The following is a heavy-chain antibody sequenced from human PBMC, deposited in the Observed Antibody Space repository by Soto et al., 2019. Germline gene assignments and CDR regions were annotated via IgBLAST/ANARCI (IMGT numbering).Heavy chain of an antibody. D-gene: IGHD5-12*01. Sequence: SVPVSCRASGYTFTSCGISWVRQAPGQGLEWMGWISAYNGNTNQAQTLQGRVSMTTDTSTSTAYMQLRSLRSDDTDVYYCASGYGNYYHGMRPWGQGTTVT. J-gene: IGHJ6*02. CDR2: ISAYNGNT. V-gene: IGHV1-18*01. CDR1: GYTFTSCG. CDR3: ASGYGNYYHGMRP.